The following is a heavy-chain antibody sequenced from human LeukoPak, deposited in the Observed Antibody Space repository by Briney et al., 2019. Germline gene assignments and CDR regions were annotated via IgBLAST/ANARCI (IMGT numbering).Heavy chain of an antibody. Sequence: SETLSLTCTVSGGSISDSYWGWIRHPPGKGLECIGYISYSGSTNFNPSLQSRVTMSVATSKNQFSLKLNSVTAADTAVYYCAKAMSSAWNFDLWGRGTLVTVSS. CDR1: GGSISDSY. V-gene: IGHV4-59*01. CDR3: AKAMSSAWNFDL. CDR2: ISYSGST. J-gene: IGHJ2*01. D-gene: IGHD3-10*01.